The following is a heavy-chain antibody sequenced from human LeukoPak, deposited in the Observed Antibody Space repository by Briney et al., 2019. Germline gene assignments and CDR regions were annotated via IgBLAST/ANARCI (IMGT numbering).Heavy chain of an antibody. CDR1: GFTFSSYG. CDR2: ISYDGSNK. V-gene: IGHV3-30*03. CDR3: VRGHRGYCSGGSCYPHGY. Sequence: PGRSLRLSCAASGFTFSSYGMHWVRQAPGKGLEWVAVISYDGSNKYYADSVKGRFTISRDNSKNTLYLQMNSLRAEDTAVYYCVRGHRGYCSGGSCYPHGYWGQGTLVTVSS. J-gene: IGHJ4*02. D-gene: IGHD2-15*01.